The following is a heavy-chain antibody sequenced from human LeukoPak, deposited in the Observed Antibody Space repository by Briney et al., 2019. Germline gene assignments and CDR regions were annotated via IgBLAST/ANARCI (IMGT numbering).Heavy chain of an antibody. J-gene: IGHJ4*02. CDR3: ARGNYYDSRAVDY. Sequence: PSETLSLTCTVSGGSISSYYWGWIRQPPGKGLEWIGSIYYPGSTYYNPSLKSRVTISVDTSKNQFSLKLSSVTAADTAVYYCARGNYYDSRAVDYWGQGTLVTISS. CDR2: IYYPGST. CDR1: GGSISSYY. V-gene: IGHV4-39*01. D-gene: IGHD3-22*01.